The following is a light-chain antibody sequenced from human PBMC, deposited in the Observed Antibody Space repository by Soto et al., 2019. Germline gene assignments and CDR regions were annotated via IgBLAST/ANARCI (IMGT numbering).Light chain of an antibody. CDR2: EVG. V-gene: IGLV2-8*01. CDR1: SSDVGGYNY. Sequence: QSVLTQPPSASGSPGQSVTISCTGTSSDVGGYNYVSWYQHHPGKAPKLIIYEVGERPSGVPGRFSGSKSGNTASLTVSGLQAEDEADYYCTSYAGSNWVFGGGTQLTVL. J-gene: IGLJ3*02. CDR3: TSYAGSNWV.